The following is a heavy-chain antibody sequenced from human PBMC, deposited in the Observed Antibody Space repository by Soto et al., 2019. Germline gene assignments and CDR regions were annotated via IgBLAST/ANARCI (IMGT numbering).Heavy chain of an antibody. CDR3: ARVVAASYGMDV. CDR1: GYTFTSYD. Sequence: QVQLVQSGAEVKKPGASVKVSCKASGYTFTSYDINWVRQATGQGLEWMGWMNPNSGNTGYAQKFQGRVTMTRNTSISTAYMELSSLRAEDTAVYYCARVVAASYGMDVWGQGTTVTVSS. V-gene: IGHV1-8*01. CDR2: MNPNSGNT. D-gene: IGHD2-15*01. J-gene: IGHJ6*02.